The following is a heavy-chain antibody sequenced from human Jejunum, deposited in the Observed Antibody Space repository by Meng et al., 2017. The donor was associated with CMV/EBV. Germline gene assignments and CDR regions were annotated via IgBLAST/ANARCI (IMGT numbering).Heavy chain of an antibody. CDR1: GASVSSGRYF. CDR3: ARVVLYHYGMDV. Sequence: SGASVSSGRYFWSWIRQPPGKGLESIGYIYYSGNTNYNPSLKSRATISVDTSKNQFSLRLTSVTAADTAVYYCARVVLYHYGMDVWGHGTKVTVSS. CDR2: IYYSGNT. V-gene: IGHV4-61*01. D-gene: IGHD6-6*01. J-gene: IGHJ6*02.